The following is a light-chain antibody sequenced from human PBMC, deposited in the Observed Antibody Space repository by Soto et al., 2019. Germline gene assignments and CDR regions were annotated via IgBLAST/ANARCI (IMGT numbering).Light chain of an antibody. V-gene: IGKV3-20*01. Sequence: EIVLTQSPGTLSLSPGERATISCRASQSVRSNHLAWYQQKPGQAPRLLIYDASSRATGIPDRFSGSGSGTDFTLTISSLEPEDFAVYYCQQYGSSPRTFGRGTKLEI. CDR2: DAS. J-gene: IGKJ2*01. CDR3: QQYGSSPRT. CDR1: QSVRSNH.